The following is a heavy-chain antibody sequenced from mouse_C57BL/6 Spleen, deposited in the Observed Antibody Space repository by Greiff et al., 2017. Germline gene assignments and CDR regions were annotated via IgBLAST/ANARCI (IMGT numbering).Heavy chain of an antibody. CDR3: ARGGYYGYFDV. CDR1: GYAFSSSW. CDR2: IYPGDGDT. Sequence: VQRVESGPELVKPGASVKISCKASGYAFSSSWMNWVKQRPGKGLEWIGRIYPGDGDTNYNGKFKGKATLTADKSSSTAYMQLSSLTSEDSAVYFCARGGYYGYFDVWGTGTTVTVSS. J-gene: IGHJ1*03. V-gene: IGHV1-82*01. D-gene: IGHD2-2*01.